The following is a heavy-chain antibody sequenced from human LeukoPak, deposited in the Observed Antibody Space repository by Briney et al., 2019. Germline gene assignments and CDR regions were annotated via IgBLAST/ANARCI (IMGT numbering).Heavy chain of an antibody. V-gene: IGHV3-21*01. CDR1: GFTFSSYS. D-gene: IGHD7-27*01. Sequence: GGSLRLSCAASGFTFSSYSMNWVRQAPGKGLEWVSSISSSSSYIYYADSVKGRFTISRDNAKNSLYLQMNSLRAEDTAVYYCARIILPSLGIGAHYYYYYYMDVWGKGTTVTVSS. CDR2: ISSSSSYI. J-gene: IGHJ6*03. CDR3: ARIILPSLGIGAHYYYYYYMDV.